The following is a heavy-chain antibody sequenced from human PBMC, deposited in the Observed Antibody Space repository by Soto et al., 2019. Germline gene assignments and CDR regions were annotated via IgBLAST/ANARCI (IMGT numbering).Heavy chain of an antibody. Sequence: ASVKVSCKASGYTFTSYDINWVRQATGQGLEWMGWINPNSGNTGYAQKFQGRVTMTRNTSISTAYMELSSLRSEDTAVYYCARRRPRGGTCDYWGQGTMGTVSS. CDR1: GYTFTSYD. D-gene: IGHD3-10*01. J-gene: IGHJ4*02. CDR2: INPNSGNT. CDR3: ARRRPRGGTCDY. V-gene: IGHV1-8*01.